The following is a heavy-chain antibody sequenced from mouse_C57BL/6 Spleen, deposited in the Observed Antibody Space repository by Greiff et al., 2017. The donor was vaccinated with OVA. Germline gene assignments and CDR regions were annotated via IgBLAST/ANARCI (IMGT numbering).Heavy chain of an antibody. CDR1: GFTFSSYA. CDR3: ARDGGERNFDY. CDR2: ISDGGSYT. Sequence: EVKLVESGGGLVKPGGSLKLSCAASGFTFSSYAMSWVRQTPEKRLEWVATISDGGSYTYYPDNVKGRFTIYRDNAKNNLYLQMSHLKSEDTAMYYCARDGGERNFDYWGQGTTLTVSS. V-gene: IGHV5-4*01. J-gene: IGHJ2*01.